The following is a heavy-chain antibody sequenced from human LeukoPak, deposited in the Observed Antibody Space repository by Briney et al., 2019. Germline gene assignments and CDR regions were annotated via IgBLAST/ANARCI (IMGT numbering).Heavy chain of an antibody. V-gene: IGHV3-53*01. CDR1: GFTVSNNN. J-gene: IGHJ6*02. CDR2: IYSGGNT. CDR3: ARFYCSGANCYAMDV. Sequence: PGGSLRLSCAASGFTVSNNNMSWVRQAPGQGLEWVSVIYSGGNTYHADSVKGRFTISRDNSKNRLYLQMNSLRAEDTAVYYCARFYCSGANCYAMDVWGQGTTVSVSS. D-gene: IGHD2-15*01.